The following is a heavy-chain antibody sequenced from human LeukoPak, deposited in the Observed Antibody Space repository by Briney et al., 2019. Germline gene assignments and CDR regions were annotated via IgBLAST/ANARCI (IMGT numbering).Heavy chain of an antibody. D-gene: IGHD6-19*01. J-gene: IGHJ3*02. CDR3: ARSPPAVAAFDI. V-gene: IGHV1-2*02. CDR1: GYTFTGYY. Sequence: ASVKVSCKASGYTFTGYYMHWVRQAPGQGLEWMGWINPNSGGTNYAQKFQGRVTMTRDTSISTAYMELSRLRSDDTAVYYCARSPPAVAAFDIWGQGTMVTVSS. CDR2: INPNSGGT.